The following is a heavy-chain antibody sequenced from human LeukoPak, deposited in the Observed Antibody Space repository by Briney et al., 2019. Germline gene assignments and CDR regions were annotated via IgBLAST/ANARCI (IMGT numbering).Heavy chain of an antibody. CDR3: ARVDSWYRLPEYYFDY. D-gene: IGHD6-13*01. CDR1: GGSISSYY. CDR2: IYTSGST. V-gene: IGHV4-4*07. J-gene: IGHJ4*02. Sequence: SETLSLTCTVSGGSISSYYWSWIRQPAGKGLEWIGRIYTSGSTNYNPSLKSRVTMSVDTSKNQFSLKLSSVTAADTAVYYCARVDSWYRLPEYYFDYWGQGTLVTVSS.